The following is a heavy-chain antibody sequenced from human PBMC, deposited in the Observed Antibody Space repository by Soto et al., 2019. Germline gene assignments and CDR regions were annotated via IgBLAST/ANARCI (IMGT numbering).Heavy chain of an antibody. Sequence: QVQLVESGGGVVQPGRSLRLSCAASGFTFSSYAMHWVRQAPGKGLEWVAVISYDGSNKYYADSVKGRFTISRDNSKNPLYLQMNSLRAEDTAVYYCARERIAAADEVWFDPWGQGTLVTVSS. CDR1: GFTFSSYA. D-gene: IGHD6-13*01. CDR2: ISYDGSNK. CDR3: ARERIAAADEVWFDP. J-gene: IGHJ5*02. V-gene: IGHV3-30-3*01.